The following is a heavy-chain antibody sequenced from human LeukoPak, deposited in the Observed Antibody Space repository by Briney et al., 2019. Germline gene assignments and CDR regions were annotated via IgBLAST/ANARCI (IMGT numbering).Heavy chain of an antibody. CDR2: ISPYTTKT. Sequence: GASVKVSCKASGYTFISYGITWVRQAPGQGLEWMGWISPYTTKTNYAQSLQGRVTMTTDTSPSTAYVELRSLRSDDTAVYYCAREGGVGPTAPPDYYSYQMDVWGKGTTVTVSS. V-gene: IGHV1-18*01. J-gene: IGHJ6*03. CDR3: AREGGVGPTAPPDYYSYQMDV. CDR1: GYTFISYG. D-gene: IGHD1-26*01.